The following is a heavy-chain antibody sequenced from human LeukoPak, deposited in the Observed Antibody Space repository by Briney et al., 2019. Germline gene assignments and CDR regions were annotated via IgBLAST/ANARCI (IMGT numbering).Heavy chain of an antibody. J-gene: IGHJ6*02. CDR2: IYYSGST. D-gene: IGHD2-2*01. V-gene: IGHV4-59*01. CDR1: GGSISSYY. CDR3: ARDNRVPVCSSTSCKSVYYGMDV. Sequence: SETLSLTCTVSGGSISSYYWSWIRQPPGKGLEWIGYIYYSGSTNYNPSLKSRVTISVDTSKNQFSLKLSSVTAADTAVYYCARDNRVPVCSSTSCKSVYYGMDVWGQGTTVTVSS.